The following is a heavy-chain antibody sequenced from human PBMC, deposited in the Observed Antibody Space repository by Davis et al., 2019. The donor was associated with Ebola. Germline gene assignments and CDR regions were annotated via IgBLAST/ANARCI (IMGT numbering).Heavy chain of an antibody. CDR1: GFTFSSYS. V-gene: IGHV3-21*01. Sequence: GESLKIPCAASGFTFSSYSMNWVRQAPGKGLEWVSSISSSSSYIYYADSVKGRFTISRDNAKNSLYLQMNSLRAEDTAVYYCARDSIVVVPAAILDYWGQGTLVTVSS. D-gene: IGHD2-2*01. CDR2: ISSSSSYI. J-gene: IGHJ4*02. CDR3: ARDSIVVVPAAILDY.